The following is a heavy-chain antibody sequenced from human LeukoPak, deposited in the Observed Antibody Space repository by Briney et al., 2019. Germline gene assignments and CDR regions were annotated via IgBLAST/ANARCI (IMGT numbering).Heavy chain of an antibody. CDR3: ARALGTYYASGSYYYFDY. CDR2: ITSSSNVI. D-gene: IGHD3-10*01. CDR1: GFTFSSYS. Sequence: GGSLRLSCAASGFTFSSYSTNWVRQAPGKGREWGSHITSSSNVIYYADSVKGRFTISRDNAQNSLFLQMNSLRDEDTAVYYCARALGTYYASGSYYYFDYWGQGTLVNVAS. J-gene: IGHJ4*02. V-gene: IGHV3-48*02.